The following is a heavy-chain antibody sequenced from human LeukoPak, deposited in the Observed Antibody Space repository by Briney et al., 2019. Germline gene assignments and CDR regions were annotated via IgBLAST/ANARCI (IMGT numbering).Heavy chain of an antibody. V-gene: IGHV1-2*02. CDR2: INPNSGGT. CDR1: GYTFTGYY. CDR3: ARATTMVRGVVDY. Sequence: ASVKVSCKASGYTFTGYYMHWVRQAPGQGLEWMGWINPNSGGTNYAQKFQGRVTITADKSTSTAYMELSSLRSEDTAVYYCARATTMVRGVVDYWGQGTLVTVSS. D-gene: IGHD3-10*01. J-gene: IGHJ4*02.